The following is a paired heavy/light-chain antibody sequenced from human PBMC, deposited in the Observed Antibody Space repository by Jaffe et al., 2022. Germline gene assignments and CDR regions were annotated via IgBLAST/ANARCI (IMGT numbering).Light chain of an antibody. J-gene: IGLJ1*01. CDR1: KLGDKY. CDR3: QAWDSSNYV. CDR2: QDS. Sequence: SYELTQPPSVSVSPGQTASITCSGDKLGDKYACWYQQKPGQSPVLVIYQDSKRPSGIPERFSGSNSGNTATLTISGTQAMDEADYYCQAWDSSNYVFGTGTKVTVL. V-gene: IGLV3-1*01.
Heavy chain of an antibody. V-gene: IGHV3-21*01. Sequence: EVQLVESGGGLVKPGGSLRLSCAASGFTFSSYSMNWVRQAPGKGLEWVSSISSSSSYIYYADSVKGRFTISRDNAKNSLYLQMNSLRAEDTAVYYCARDLAQQLVGAYGAFDIWGQGTMVTVSS. CDR1: GFTFSSYS. J-gene: IGHJ3*02. CDR3: ARDLAQQLVGAYGAFDI. D-gene: IGHD6-13*01. CDR2: ISSSSSYI.